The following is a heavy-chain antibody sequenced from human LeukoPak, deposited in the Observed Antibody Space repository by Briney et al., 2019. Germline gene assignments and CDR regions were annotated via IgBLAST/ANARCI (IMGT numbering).Heavy chain of an antibody. CDR3: ARAAYYYDSSAYPYWYFDL. CDR1: VFTFRSYA. J-gene: IGHJ2*01. Sequence: GGSLRLSCVASVFTFRSYAINWVRQAPGKGLEWVSFISSSGGTIYYADSVKGRFTISRDNAENSLYLQMNSLRAEDTAVYYCARAAYYYDSSAYPYWYFDLWGRGTLVTVSS. D-gene: IGHD3-22*01. CDR2: ISSSGGTI. V-gene: IGHV3-48*03.